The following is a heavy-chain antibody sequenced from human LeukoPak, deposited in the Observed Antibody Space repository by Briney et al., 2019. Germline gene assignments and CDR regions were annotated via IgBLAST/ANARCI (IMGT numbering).Heavy chain of an antibody. CDR1: GGSISRYY. J-gene: IGHJ4*02. CDR2: IYTSGST. Sequence: SETLSLTCTVSGGSISRYYWSWIRQPAGKGLEWIGRIYTSGSTNYNPSLKSRVTMSVDTSKNQFSLKLSSVTAADTAVYYCARGHSSSWSSDYWGQGTLVTVSS. D-gene: IGHD6-13*01. V-gene: IGHV4-4*07. CDR3: ARGHSSSWSSDY.